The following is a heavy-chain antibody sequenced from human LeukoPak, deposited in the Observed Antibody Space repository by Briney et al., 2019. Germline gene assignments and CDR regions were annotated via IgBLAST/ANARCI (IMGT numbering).Heavy chain of an antibody. CDR3: AKRPAARAPISWDYYMDV. Sequence: GGSLRLSCAASGFTFSSYAMSWVRQAPGKGLEWVAFIRYDGSNKYYADSVKGRFTISRDNSKNTLYLQMNSLRAEDTAVYYCAKRPAARAPISWDYYMDVWGKGTTVTVSS. CDR2: IRYDGSNK. J-gene: IGHJ6*03. V-gene: IGHV3-30*02. D-gene: IGHD6-6*01. CDR1: GFTFSSYA.